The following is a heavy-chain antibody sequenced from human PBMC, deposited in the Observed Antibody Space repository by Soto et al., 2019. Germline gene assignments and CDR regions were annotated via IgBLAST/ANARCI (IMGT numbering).Heavy chain of an antibody. J-gene: IGHJ4*02. Sequence: EVQLLESGGGWVQSGGSLRLSCTASGFSFSTYAMGWVRQAPGGGLEWVSGILATGDGTYYLDSVKGRFLTSRDNSKNTLFLQMNSLRAEDTAVYFCAKGRGPCSGGSCYSPLYFDSWGQGTLVTVSS. CDR2: ILATGDGT. CDR1: GFSFSTYA. V-gene: IGHV3-23*01. D-gene: IGHD2-15*01. CDR3: AKGRGPCSGGSCYSPLYFDS.